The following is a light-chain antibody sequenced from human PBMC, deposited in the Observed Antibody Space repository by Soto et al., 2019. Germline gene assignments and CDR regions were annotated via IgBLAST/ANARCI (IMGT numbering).Light chain of an antibody. CDR3: SSYASSSTRL. CDR2: EDN. Sequence: QSVLTQPASVSGSPGQSITISCTGTSSDVGSYNLVSWYQQHPGKAPKLMIYEDNKRPSGVSNRFSGSKSGNTASLTISGLQAEDEADYYCSSYASSSTRLFGGGT. J-gene: IGLJ3*02. V-gene: IGLV2-23*01. CDR1: SSDVGSYNL.